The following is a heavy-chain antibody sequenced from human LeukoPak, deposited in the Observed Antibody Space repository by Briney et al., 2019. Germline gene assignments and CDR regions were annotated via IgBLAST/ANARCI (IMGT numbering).Heavy chain of an antibody. CDR3: ASVGDYVGRNLYEYFQH. Sequence: GGSLRLSCAASGFSFSNYWMAWVRQAPGKGLEWVASIKYDGSEPYYVDSMKGRFTISRDNAKNSLFLQMNSLRAEDTAVYYCASVGDYVGRNLYEYFQHWGQGTLVTVSS. J-gene: IGHJ1*01. CDR2: IKYDGSEP. D-gene: IGHD4-17*01. V-gene: IGHV3-7*01. CDR1: GFSFSNYW.